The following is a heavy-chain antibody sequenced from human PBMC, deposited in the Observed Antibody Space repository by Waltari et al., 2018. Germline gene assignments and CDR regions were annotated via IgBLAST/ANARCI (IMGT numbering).Heavy chain of an antibody. J-gene: IGHJ6*02. CDR2: IYYSGST. D-gene: IGHD2-15*01. CDR3: ARLSIAAYYYYGMDV. CDR1: GGSISSYS. Sequence: QVQLQESGPGLVKPSETLSLTCTVSGGSISSYSWSWIRQPPGKGLEWIGYIYYSGSTNYNPSLKSRVTISVDTSKNQFSLKLSSVTAADTAVYYCARLSIAAYYYYGMDVWGQGTTVTVSS. V-gene: IGHV4-59*01.